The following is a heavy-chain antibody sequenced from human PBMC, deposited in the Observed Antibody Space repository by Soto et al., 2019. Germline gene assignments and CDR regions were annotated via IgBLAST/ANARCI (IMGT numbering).Heavy chain of an antibody. CDR3: ARGWFGPDV. D-gene: IGHD3-10*01. CDR2: IDKDGTDS. J-gene: IGHJ6*04. Sequence: PGGSLRLSCAASEGTISGRRVHWVRQAQGKGQVWVSGIDKDGTDSTYADSVKGRFTSSRDNAKNTVYLQMNSLRVEDTAVYYCARGWFGPDVWGKGTTVTVSS. V-gene: IGHV3-74*01. CDR1: EGTISGRR.